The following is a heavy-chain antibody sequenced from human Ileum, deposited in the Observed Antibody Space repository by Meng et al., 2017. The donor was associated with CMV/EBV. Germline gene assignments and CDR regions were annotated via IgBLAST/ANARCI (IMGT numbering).Heavy chain of an antibody. J-gene: IGHJ4*02. V-gene: IGHV4-39*07. CDR2: IHYTETT. D-gene: IGHD2-2*01. Sequence: QVPLQDSVRGLVKPSEPLSLTCTVSGDSISSGRHFWGWIRQAPGKGLEWIATIHYTETTHYNPSLKSRITISVDTSKNQISLKVNSVTAADTAMYYCAADISTAWFYYWGQGTLVTVSS. CDR3: AADISTAWFYY. CDR1: GDSISSGRHF.